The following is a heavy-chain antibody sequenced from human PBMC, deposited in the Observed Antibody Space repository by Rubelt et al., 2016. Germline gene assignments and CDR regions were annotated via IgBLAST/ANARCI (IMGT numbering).Heavy chain of an antibody. V-gene: IGHV4-34*01. Sequence: QVQLQQWGAGLLKPSETLSLTCAVYGGSFSGYYWSWIRQPPGKGLEWIGEINHSGSTNYNPSLKIRVTISVDTSKNQFSLKLSSVTAADTAVYYCARVLAAASYWYFDLWGRGTLVTVSS. CDR3: ARVLAAASYWYFDL. CDR2: INHSGST. CDR1: GGSFSGYY. J-gene: IGHJ2*01. D-gene: IGHD6-13*01.